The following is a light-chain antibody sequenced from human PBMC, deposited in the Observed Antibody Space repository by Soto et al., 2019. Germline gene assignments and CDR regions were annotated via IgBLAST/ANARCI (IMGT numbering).Light chain of an antibody. CDR3: SSYAGSNNYV. Sequence: QSALIQPPSASGSPGQSVTISCTGTSSDVGGYKYVSWYQQYPGKAPKLMIYAVNKRPSGAPDRFSGSKSGNTASLTVSGLQAEDEADYYCSSYAGSNNYVFGTGTKVTVL. V-gene: IGLV2-8*01. CDR1: SSDVGGYKY. J-gene: IGLJ1*01. CDR2: AVN.